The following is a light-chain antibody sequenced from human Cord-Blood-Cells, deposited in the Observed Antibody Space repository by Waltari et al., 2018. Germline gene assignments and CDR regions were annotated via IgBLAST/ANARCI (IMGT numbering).Light chain of an antibody. CDR2: DAS. CDR1: QSVSSY. J-gene: IGKJ2*01. CDR3: QQRSNWPLMYT. Sequence: EIVFTQSPATLSLSPGERATLPCRASQSVSSYLAWYQQKPGQAPRLLIYDASNRATGIPARFSGSGSGTDFTLTISSLEPEDFAVYYCQQRSNWPLMYTFGQGTKLEIK. V-gene: IGKV3-11*01.